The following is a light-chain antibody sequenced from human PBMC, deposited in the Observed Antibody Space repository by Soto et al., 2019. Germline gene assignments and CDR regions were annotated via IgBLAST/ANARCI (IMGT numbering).Light chain of an antibody. CDR3: QQYGSSPFT. CDR2: GAS. V-gene: IGKV3-20*01. CDR1: QSVSSSY. J-gene: IGKJ3*01. Sequence: EIVLTQSPGTLSLSPGERATLSCRASQSVSSSYLAWYQQKPGQAPRLRIYGASSRATGIPDRFSGSGSGIDFTLTISRLEPEDFAVYYCQQYGSSPFTFGPGTKVDIK.